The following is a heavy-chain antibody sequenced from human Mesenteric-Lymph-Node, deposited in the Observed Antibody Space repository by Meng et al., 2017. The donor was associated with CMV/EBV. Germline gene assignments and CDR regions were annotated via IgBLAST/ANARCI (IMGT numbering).Heavy chain of an antibody. J-gene: IGHJ4*02. CDR2: IKADGSEK. D-gene: IGHD1-26*01. CDR3: VKDINSGFYFTY. Sequence: GGSLRLSCEASGFTFSNYWMFWVRQAPGKGLEWVANIKADGSEKYYVGSVKGRFTISRDNAKNSLYLQMNSLRVEDTAVYYCVKDINSGFYFTYWGQGTLVTVSS. CDR1: GFTFSNYW. V-gene: IGHV3-7*01.